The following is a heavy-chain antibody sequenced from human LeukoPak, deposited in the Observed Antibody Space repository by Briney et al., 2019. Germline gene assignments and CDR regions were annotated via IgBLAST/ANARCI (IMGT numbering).Heavy chain of an antibody. CDR2: IRYDGSNK. CDR3: AKEGLAGYQLLNNWFDP. D-gene: IGHD2-2*01. J-gene: IGHJ5*02. V-gene: IGHV3-30*02. CDR1: RFTFSSYG. Sequence: GGSLRLSCAASRFTFSSYGMHWVRQAPGKGLEWVAFIRYDGSNKYYADSVKGRFTVSRDNSKNTLYLQMNSLRAEDTAVYYCAKEGLAGYQLLNNWFDPWGQGTLVTVSS.